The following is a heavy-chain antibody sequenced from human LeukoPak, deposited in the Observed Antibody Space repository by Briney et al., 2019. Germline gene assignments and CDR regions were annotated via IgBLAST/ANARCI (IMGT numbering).Heavy chain of an antibody. Sequence: PTETLSLTRTVSGGSIISHYWSWIRQPPGKGLEWIGYIYYSGSTNYNPSLKSRVTISVDTSKNQFSLKLSSVTAADTAVYYCAGGGYCSSTSCYRGDYYYYYYMDVWGKGTTVTVSS. J-gene: IGHJ6*03. CDR1: GGSIISHY. CDR2: IYYSGST. CDR3: AGGGYCSSTSCYRGDYYYYYYMDV. D-gene: IGHD2-2*02. V-gene: IGHV4-59*11.